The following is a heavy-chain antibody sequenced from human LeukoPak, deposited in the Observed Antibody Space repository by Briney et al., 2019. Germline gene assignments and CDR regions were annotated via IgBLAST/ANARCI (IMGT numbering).Heavy chain of an antibody. D-gene: IGHD3-10*01. Sequence: PGGSLRLSCAASGFTFSSYAMHWVRQAPGKGLEWVAVISYDGSNKYYADSMKGRFTISRDNSKNTLYLQMNSLRAEDTAVYYCARQYYGSGSYWSDYWGQGTLVTVFS. CDR1: GFTFSSYA. J-gene: IGHJ4*02. CDR3: ARQYYGSGSYWSDY. CDR2: ISYDGSNK. V-gene: IGHV3-30*04.